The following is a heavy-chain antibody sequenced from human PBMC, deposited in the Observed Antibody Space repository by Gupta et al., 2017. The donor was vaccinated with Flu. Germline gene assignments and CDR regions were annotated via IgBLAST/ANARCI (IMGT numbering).Heavy chain of an antibody. D-gene: IGHD6-13*01. CDR3: ARVLEQLNWFDP. V-gene: IGHV4-4*02. CDR2: IYHSGST. Sequence: SGGSISSSNWWSWVRQPPGKGLEWIGEIYHSGSTNYNPSLKSRVTISVDKSKNQFSLKLSSVTAADTAVYYCARVLEQLNWFDPWGQGTLVTVSS. J-gene: IGHJ5*02. CDR1: GGSISSSNW.